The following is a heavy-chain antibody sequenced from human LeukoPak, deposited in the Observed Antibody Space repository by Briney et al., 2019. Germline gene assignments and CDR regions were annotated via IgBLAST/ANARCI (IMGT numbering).Heavy chain of an antibody. D-gene: IGHD3-16*02. CDR3: ARSSRSTYYYYGMDV. V-gene: IGHV1-8*01. Sequence: ASVKVSCKASGYTFTSYDINWVRQATGQGLEWMGWMNPNSGNTGYAQKFQGRVTMTRNTSISTAYMELSSLRSEDTAVYYCARSSRSTYYYYGMDVWGQGTTVTVSS. CDR2: MNPNSGNT. J-gene: IGHJ6*02. CDR1: GYTFTSYD.